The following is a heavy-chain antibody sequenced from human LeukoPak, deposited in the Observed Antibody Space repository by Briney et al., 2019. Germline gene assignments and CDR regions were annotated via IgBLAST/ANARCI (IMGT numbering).Heavy chain of an antibody. V-gene: IGHV4-39*01. J-gene: IGHJ4*02. CDR3: ASDTYGYVTPGYFDY. CDR2: IYYSGST. CDR1: GGSITSTSYY. D-gene: IGHD5-18*01. Sequence: SETLSLTCAVSGGSITSTSYYLGWIRQPPGKGLEWIGSIYYSGSTYYNPSLKSRVTISVDTSKNQFSLKLSSVTAADMAVYYCASDTYGYVTPGYFDYWGQGILVTVSS.